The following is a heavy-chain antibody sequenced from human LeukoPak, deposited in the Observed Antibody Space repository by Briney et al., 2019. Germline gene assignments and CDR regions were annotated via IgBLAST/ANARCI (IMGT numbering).Heavy chain of an antibody. CDR1: GFTFSNYW. CDR3: ARDGERYCSGGSCYFTNWFDP. CDR2: INQDGSEK. J-gene: IGHJ5*02. V-gene: IGHV3-7*01. Sequence: GGSLRLSCAGSGFTFSNYWMSWVRQAPGKGLEWVANINQDGSEKYYVDSVKGRFTISRDNSKNTLYLQMNSLRAEDTAVYYCARDGERYCSGGSCYFTNWFDPWGQGTLVTVSS. D-gene: IGHD2-15*01.